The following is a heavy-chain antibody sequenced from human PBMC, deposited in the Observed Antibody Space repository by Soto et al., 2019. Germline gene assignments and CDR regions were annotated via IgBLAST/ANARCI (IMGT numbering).Heavy chain of an antibody. CDR1: GYTFTSYG. J-gene: IGHJ4*02. CDR2: ISAYNGNT. Sequence: ASVKVSCKASGYTFTSYGISWVRQAPGQGLEWMGWISAYNGNTNYAQKLQGRVTMTTDTSTSTAYMELRSLRSDDTAVYYCARAPRFLEWLSFTDDDYWGQGTPVTVSS. V-gene: IGHV1-18*01. D-gene: IGHD3-3*01. CDR3: ARAPRFLEWLSFTDDDY.